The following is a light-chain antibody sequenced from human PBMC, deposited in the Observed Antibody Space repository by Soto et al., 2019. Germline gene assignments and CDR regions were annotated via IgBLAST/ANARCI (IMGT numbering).Light chain of an antibody. V-gene: IGLV1-51*01. CDR3: GSWDRSLRGWV. Sequence: QSVLTQPPSASGSPGQSVTISCTGTKNDIGVYDFVSWYQHHPGKAPRLIIYDNNKRPSGIPDRFSGSKSATSATLDITGLQTGDEADYYCGSWDRSLRGWVFGGGTKLTVL. CDR2: DNN. CDR1: KNDIGVYDF. J-gene: IGLJ3*02.